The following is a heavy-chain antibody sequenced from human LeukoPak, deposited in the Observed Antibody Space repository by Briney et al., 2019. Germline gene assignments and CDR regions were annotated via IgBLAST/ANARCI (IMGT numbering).Heavy chain of an antibody. CDR1: GGSISSSNW. CDR3: ARDVRDYYDSRGFDY. Sequence: SETLSLTCAVSGGSISSSNWWSWVRQPPGKGLEWLGEIYHSGSTNYNPSLKSRVTIPVDKSKNQFSLKLSSVTAADTAVYYCARDVRDYYDSRGFDYWGQGTLVTVSS. CDR2: IYHSGST. V-gene: IGHV4-4*02. J-gene: IGHJ4*02. D-gene: IGHD3-22*01.